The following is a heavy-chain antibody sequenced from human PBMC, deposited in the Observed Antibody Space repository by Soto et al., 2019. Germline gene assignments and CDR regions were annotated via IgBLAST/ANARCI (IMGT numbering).Heavy chain of an antibody. J-gene: IGHJ4*02. V-gene: IGHV4-4*07. Sequence: SETLSLTCAFSGASISSDYWSWIRQPAGKGLEWIGRIYTSVYTSANTNYNHSLKSRVTMSVDASKNQFSLRLSSVTAADTAVYYCARSPGLEFYDYWGQGMLVTVSS. CDR1: GASISSDY. CDR2: IYTSVYTSANT. CDR3: ARSPGLEFYDY. D-gene: IGHD3-3*01.